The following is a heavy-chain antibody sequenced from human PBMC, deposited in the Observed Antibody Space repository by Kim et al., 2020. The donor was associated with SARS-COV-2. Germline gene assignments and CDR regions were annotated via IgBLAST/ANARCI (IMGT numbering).Heavy chain of an antibody. D-gene: IGHD6-19*01. V-gene: IGHV3-20*01. CDR3: ASGSSGWIGYYYGMDV. J-gene: IGHJ6*02. CDR2: INWNGGST. CDR1: GFTFDDYG. Sequence: GGSLRLSCAASGFTFDDYGMSWVRQAPGKGLEWVSGINWNGGSTGYADSVKGRFTISRDNAKNSLYLQMNSLRAEDTALYHCASGSSGWIGYYYGMDVWGQGTTVTVSS.